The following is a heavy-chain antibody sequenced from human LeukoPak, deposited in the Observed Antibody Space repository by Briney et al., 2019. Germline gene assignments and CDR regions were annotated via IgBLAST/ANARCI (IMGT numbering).Heavy chain of an antibody. CDR1: GGTFSSYA. V-gene: IGHV1-69*05. Sequence: SVKVSCKSSGGTFSSYAISWVRQAPGQGLEWMGGIIPIFGTANYAQKFQGRVTITTDESTSTAYMELSSLRSEDTAVYYCARYWGAAAGPENDAFDIWGQGTMVTVSS. J-gene: IGHJ3*02. D-gene: IGHD6-13*01. CDR2: IIPIFGTA. CDR3: ARYWGAAAGPENDAFDI.